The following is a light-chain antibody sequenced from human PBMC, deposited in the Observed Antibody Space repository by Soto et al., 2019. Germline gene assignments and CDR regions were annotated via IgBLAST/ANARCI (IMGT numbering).Light chain of an antibody. J-gene: IGKJ1*01. CDR3: QQYFTSPWT. CDR1: QSVLYSSNNKNY. Sequence: DIVMTQSPDSLAESLGERATINCKSSQSVLYSSNNKNYLAWYQQKPGQPPKLLIYWASTRESGVPDRFSGSGSGTDFTLTISSLQAEDVAVYYCQQYFTSPWTFGQGTKVEI. V-gene: IGKV4-1*01. CDR2: WAS.